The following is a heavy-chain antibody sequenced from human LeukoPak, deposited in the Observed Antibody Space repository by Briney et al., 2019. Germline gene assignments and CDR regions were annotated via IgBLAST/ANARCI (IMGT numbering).Heavy chain of an antibody. J-gene: IGHJ5*02. D-gene: IGHD3-10*01. CDR2: ISGSGGST. V-gene: IGHV3-23*01. CDR1: GFTFSSYA. Sequence: GGSLRLSCAASGFTFSSYAMSWVRQAPEKGPEWVSAISGSGGSTYYADSVKGRFTISRDKSKNTLYLQMNSLRAEDTAVYYCAKGLSGARNVGDWFDPWGQGTLVTVSS. CDR3: AKGLSGARNVGDWFDP.